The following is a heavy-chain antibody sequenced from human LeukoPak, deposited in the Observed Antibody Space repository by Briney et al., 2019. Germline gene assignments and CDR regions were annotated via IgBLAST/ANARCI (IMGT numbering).Heavy chain of an antibody. CDR2: INPNSGGT. J-gene: IGHJ6*03. CDR3: ARGLSPYYYYYMDV. V-gene: IGHV1-2*02. CDR1: GYTFIGHY. Sequence: ASVKVSCKASGYTFIGHYIHWVRQAPGQGLEWMGWINPNSGGTNYAQKFQGRVTMTRDTSISTAYMELSRLRSDDTAVYYCARGLSPYYYYYMDVWGKGTTVTVSS.